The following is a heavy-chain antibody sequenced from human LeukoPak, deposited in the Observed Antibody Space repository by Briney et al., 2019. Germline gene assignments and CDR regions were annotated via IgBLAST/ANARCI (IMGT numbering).Heavy chain of an antibody. V-gene: IGHV4-61*02. D-gene: IGHD1-26*01. Sequence: SETLSLTCTVSGGSISSGSYYWSWIRQPAGKGLEWIGRIYTSGSTNYNPSLKSRVTISVDTSKNQFSLKLSSVTVADTAVYYCARPIWELRGDAFDIWGQGTMVTVSS. CDR2: IYTSGST. CDR1: GGSISSGSYY. CDR3: ARPIWELRGDAFDI. J-gene: IGHJ3*02.